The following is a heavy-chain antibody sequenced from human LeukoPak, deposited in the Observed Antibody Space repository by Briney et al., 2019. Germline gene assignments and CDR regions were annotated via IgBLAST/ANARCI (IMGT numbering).Heavy chain of an antibody. J-gene: IGHJ4*02. CDR1: GFTFSDYY. V-gene: IGHV3-11*04. Sequence: GGSLRLSCAASGFTFSDYYMIWIRQAPGKGLEWVSYISSSGSTIYYADSVKGRFTISRDNAKKSLYLQMNSLRAEDTAVYYCARGKITMIVGPFDYWGQGTLVTVSS. CDR3: ARGKITMIVGPFDY. CDR2: ISSSGSTI. D-gene: IGHD3-22*01.